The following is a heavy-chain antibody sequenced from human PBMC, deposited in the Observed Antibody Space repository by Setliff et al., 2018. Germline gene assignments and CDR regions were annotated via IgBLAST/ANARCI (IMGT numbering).Heavy chain of an antibody. J-gene: IGHJ4*02. CDR3: VRAFWTYSDYASLACFDY. Sequence: GSLRLSCVASGLSFSSYAINWVRQAPGKGLEWVSGISGSGGSTYYADSVKGRFTISRDNSKNTLYLQMNGLRAEDTAVYYCVRAFWTYSDYASLACFDYWGQGALVTVSS. CDR1: GLSFSSYA. CDR2: ISGSGGST. D-gene: IGHD5-12*01. V-gene: IGHV3-23*01.